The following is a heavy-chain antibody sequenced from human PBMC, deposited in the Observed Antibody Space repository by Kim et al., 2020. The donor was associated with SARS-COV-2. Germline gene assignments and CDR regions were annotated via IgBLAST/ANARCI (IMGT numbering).Heavy chain of an antibody. Sequence: LSLTCAASGFTVNSNYMSWVRQAPGKGLEWVSLIYVSGSTYYADSVKGRFTISRDSSKNTLYLQMYSLRAEDTAVYYCARDRAAYYFDYWGQGTLVTVSS. J-gene: IGHJ4*02. CDR3: ARDRAAYYFDY. V-gene: IGHV3-53*01. CDR1: GFTVNSNY. CDR2: IYVSGST. D-gene: IGHD3-10*01.